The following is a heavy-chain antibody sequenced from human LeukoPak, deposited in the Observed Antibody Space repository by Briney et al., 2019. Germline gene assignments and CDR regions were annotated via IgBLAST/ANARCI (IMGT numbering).Heavy chain of an antibody. Sequence: GGSLRLSCAASGFTFSDYYMSWIRQAPGKGLEWVSYISSSGSTIYYAASVQRRFTISRDNTKDSLSLQMNSLRADDTAVYYCARWSGGSGSYYQGYWGQGTLVTVSS. CDR3: ARWSGGSGSYYQGY. J-gene: IGHJ4*02. CDR1: GFTFSDYY. CDR2: ISSSGSTI. V-gene: IGHV3-11*01. D-gene: IGHD3-10*01.